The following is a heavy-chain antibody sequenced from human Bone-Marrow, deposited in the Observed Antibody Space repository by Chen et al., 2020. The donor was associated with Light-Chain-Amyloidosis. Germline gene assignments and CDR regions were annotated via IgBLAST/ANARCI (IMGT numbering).Heavy chain of an antibody. D-gene: IGHD6-13*01. V-gene: IGHV4-4*07. Sequence: QVQLQESGPGLVKPSETLSLTCTVSGGSISSYYRSWIRQPAGKGLEWIGRIYTSGSTNYNPSLKSRVTMSVDTSKNQFSLKLSSVTAADTAVYYCARSSSSWYEEYYYYYYYMDVWGKGTTVTVSS. CDR3: ARSSSSWYEEYYYYYYYMDV. CDR2: IYTSGST. CDR1: GGSISSYY. J-gene: IGHJ6*03.